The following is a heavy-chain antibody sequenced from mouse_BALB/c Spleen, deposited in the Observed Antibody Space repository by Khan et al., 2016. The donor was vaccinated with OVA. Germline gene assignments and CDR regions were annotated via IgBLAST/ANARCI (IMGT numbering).Heavy chain of an antibody. CDR3: TRPAYDGYFDY. Sequence: QVQLKESGAELVRPGVSVKISCKGSSYTFTDYAMHWVKPSHAKSLEWIGLISTYSGNTNYKQKFKGKATMTVDKSSSTAYMDLARLTSEDSAIXYCTRPAYDGYFDYWGQGNTHTV. J-gene: IGHJ2*01. CDR1: SYTFTDYA. D-gene: IGHD2-3*01. CDR2: ISTYSGNT. V-gene: IGHV1S137*01.